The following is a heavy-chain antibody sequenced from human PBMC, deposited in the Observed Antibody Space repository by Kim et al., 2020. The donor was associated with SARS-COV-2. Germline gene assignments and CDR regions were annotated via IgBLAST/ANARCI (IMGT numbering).Heavy chain of an antibody. CDR3: ARPDYGDYHNYYYYGMDV. D-gene: IGHD4-17*01. CDR1: GFTFSSYW. CDR2: IKQDGSEK. Sequence: GGSLRLSCAASGFTFSSYWMSWVRQAPGKGLEWVANIKQDGSEKYYVDSVKGRFTISRDNAKNSLYLQMNSLRAEDTAVYYCARPDYGDYHNYYYYGMDVWRQVTMGTVSS. V-gene: IGHV3-7*01. J-gene: IGHJ6*02.